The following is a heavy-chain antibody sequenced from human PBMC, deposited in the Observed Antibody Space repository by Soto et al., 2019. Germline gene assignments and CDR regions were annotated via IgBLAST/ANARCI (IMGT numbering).Heavy chain of an antibody. J-gene: IGHJ4*02. D-gene: IGHD6-19*01. CDR3: ARVAVAGTRVDY. Sequence: TLSLTCAVSGGSISSDGSSWSWIRQPPGKGLEWIGEIYHSGSTYYNPSLKSRVTISVDKSKNQFSLKLSSVTAADTAVYYCARVAVAGTRVDYWGQGTLVTVSS. CDR1: GGSISSDGSS. V-gene: IGHV4-30-2*01. CDR2: IYHSGST.